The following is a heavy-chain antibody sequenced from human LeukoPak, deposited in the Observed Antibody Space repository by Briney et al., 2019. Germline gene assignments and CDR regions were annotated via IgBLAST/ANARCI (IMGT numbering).Heavy chain of an antibody. CDR2: INIDVSST. CDR1: RVNFRNYW. D-gene: IGHD1-1*01. J-gene: IGHJ4*02. V-gene: IGHV3-74*01. CDR3: ATDEAATGRLDY. Sequence: GGSLRLSSAVSRVNFRNYWMHWGRQAPGKRLVWVSRINIDVSSTSYADSVKGRFTISRDNAENTPYLQINSLRAEDTAVYYCATDEAATGRLDYWGQGTLVTDSS.